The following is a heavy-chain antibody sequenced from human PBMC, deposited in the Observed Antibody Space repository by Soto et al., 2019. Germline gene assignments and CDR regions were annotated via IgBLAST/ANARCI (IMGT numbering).Heavy chain of an antibody. CDR3: AVNYDSRGYEDLDY. V-gene: IGHV1-18*01. D-gene: IGHD3-22*01. Sequence: PLVQSGPEMKKPGASVKVSCEASGYTFSDRGITWVRQAPEQGLEWMGWVSTYSDVTNYAQKFQGRVTMTADTSTNTAYMELRSLKSDDTAVYFCAVNYDSRGYEDLDYWGQGSLVSVSS. CDR2: VSTYSDVT. J-gene: IGHJ4*02. CDR1: GYTFSDRG.